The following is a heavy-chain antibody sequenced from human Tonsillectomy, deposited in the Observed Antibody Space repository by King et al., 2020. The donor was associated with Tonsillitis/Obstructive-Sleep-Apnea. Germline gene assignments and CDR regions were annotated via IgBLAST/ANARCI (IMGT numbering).Heavy chain of an antibody. D-gene: IGHD3-22*01. Sequence: LQLQESGPGLVKPSETLSLTCTVSGDSISSSNNYWGWIRQPPGKGLEWIGSIYYSGSTYYNPSLKSRVTISVDTSKKQFSLKLSSVTAADTAVYYCARHPYYYGSNGYYNWFDPWGQGTLVTVSS. CDR2: IYYSGST. CDR3: ARHPYYYGSNGYYNWFDP. J-gene: IGHJ5*02. CDR1: GDSISSSNNY. V-gene: IGHV4-39*01.